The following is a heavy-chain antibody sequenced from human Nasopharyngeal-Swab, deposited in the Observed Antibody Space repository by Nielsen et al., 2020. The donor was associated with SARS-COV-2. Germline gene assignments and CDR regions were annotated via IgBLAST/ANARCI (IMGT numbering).Heavy chain of an antibody. J-gene: IGHJ4*02. V-gene: IGHV3-9*01. D-gene: IGHD1-26*01. Sequence: SLKISCAASGFTFTDYAMHWVRQAPGKGLEWVSGISWNSGSIGYADSVKGRFTISRDNAKNSLYLQMNSLRAEDTALYYCATHDSGSYWDYWGQGTLVTVSS. CDR1: GFTFTDYA. CDR2: ISWNSGSI. CDR3: ATHDSGSYWDY.